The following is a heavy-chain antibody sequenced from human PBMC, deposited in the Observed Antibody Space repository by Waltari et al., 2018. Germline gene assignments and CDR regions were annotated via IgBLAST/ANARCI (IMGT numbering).Heavy chain of an antibody. D-gene: IGHD1-1*01. J-gene: IGHJ3*02. V-gene: IGHV3-53*01. Sequence: EVQLVESGGGLIQPGGSLRLSCAASGFTVSSNYMSWVRQAPGKGLEWVAVIYSGGSTYYADSVKGRFTISRDKSKNTLYLQMNSLRAEDTAVYYCARDTTTGAFDIWGQGTMVTVSS. CDR1: GFTVSSNY. CDR3: ARDTTTGAFDI. CDR2: IYSGGST.